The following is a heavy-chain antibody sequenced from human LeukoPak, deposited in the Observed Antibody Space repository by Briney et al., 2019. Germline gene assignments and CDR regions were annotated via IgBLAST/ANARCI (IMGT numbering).Heavy chain of an antibody. CDR3: ARYSGLGVPDY. CDR1: GDSVSSNSAA. J-gene: IGHJ4*02. Sequence: SQTLSLTCAISGDSVSSNSAAWNWIRQPPSRGLEWLGRTYYRSEWYNDYAVSVRGRITINPDTSKNQFSLLLNSVTPEDTAVYYCARYSGLGVPDYWGQGTLVTVSS. D-gene: IGHD2-21*01. CDR2: TYYRSEWYN. V-gene: IGHV6-1*01.